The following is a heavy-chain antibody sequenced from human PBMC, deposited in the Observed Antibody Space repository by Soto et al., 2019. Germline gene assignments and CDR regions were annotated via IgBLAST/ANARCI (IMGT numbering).Heavy chain of an antibody. Sequence: ETLSLTCAVCGGSFSGYYWSWIRQPPGKGLEWIGEINHSGSTNYNPSLKSRVTISVDTSKNQFSLKLSSVTAADTAVYYCARVNSVTTFDYWGQGTLVTVSS. V-gene: IGHV4-34*01. CDR3: ARVNSVTTFDY. D-gene: IGHD4-17*01. CDR2: INHSGST. CDR1: GGSFSGYY. J-gene: IGHJ4*02.